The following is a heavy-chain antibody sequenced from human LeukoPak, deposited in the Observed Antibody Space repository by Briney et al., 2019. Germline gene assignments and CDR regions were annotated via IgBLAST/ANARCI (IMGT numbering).Heavy chain of an antibody. CDR2: IYYSGST. V-gene: IGHV4-59*08. Sequence: PSETLSLTCTVSGGSISSYYWSWIRQPPGKGLEWIGYIYYSGSTNYNPSLKSRVTISVDTSKNQFSLKLSSVTAADTAVYYCVRRIVRNAFDIWGQGTMVTVSS. CDR3: VRRIVRNAFDI. CDR1: GGSISSYY. D-gene: IGHD3-22*01. J-gene: IGHJ3*02.